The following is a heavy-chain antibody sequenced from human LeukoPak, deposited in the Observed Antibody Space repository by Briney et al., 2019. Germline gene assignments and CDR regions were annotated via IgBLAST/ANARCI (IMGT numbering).Heavy chain of an antibody. CDR3: ARDSYASYYYYGVDV. Sequence: PSETLSLTCTVSGGSISSYYWSWIRQPPGKGLEWIGYIYYSGSTNYNPSLKSRVTISVDTSKNQFSLKLSSVTAADTAVYYCARDSYASYYYYGVDVWGQGTTVTVSS. CDR2: IYYSGST. J-gene: IGHJ6*02. V-gene: IGHV4-59*01. D-gene: IGHD2-2*01. CDR1: GGSISSYY.